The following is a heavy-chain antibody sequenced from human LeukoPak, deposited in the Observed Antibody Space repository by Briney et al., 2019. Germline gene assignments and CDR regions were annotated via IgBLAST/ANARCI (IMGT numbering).Heavy chain of an antibody. D-gene: IGHD3-3*01. V-gene: IGHV3-30*02. CDR2: IRYDESNK. CDR1: GFTFSGYG. CDR3: AKDGTFRGRITIFGVVRNWFDP. Sequence: GGSLRLSCAASGFTFSGYGMHWVRQAPGKGLEWVAFIRYDESNKYYADSVKGRFTISRDNSKNTLLLQLNSLRAEDTAVYYCAKDGTFRGRITIFGVVRNWFDPWGQGTLVIVSS. J-gene: IGHJ5*02.